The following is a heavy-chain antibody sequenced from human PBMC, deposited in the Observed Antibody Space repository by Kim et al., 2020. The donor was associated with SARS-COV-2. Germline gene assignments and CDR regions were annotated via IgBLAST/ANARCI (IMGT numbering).Heavy chain of an antibody. J-gene: IGHJ5*02. CDR2: SNEDGSIT. CDR3: ARDLSGSDDL. Sequence: GGSLRLSCVASGFTFSKYWMHWVRQVPGEGMVWVSRSNEDGSITNYADSVRGRFTISRDNARSTLYLQMNSLGAEDTALYYCARDLSGSDDLWCQGTLVTVSS. D-gene: IGHD5-12*01. CDR1: GFTFSKYW. V-gene: IGHV3-74*01.